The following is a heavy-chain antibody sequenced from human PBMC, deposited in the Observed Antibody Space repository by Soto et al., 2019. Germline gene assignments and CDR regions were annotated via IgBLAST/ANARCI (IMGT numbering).Heavy chain of an antibody. CDR3: ARVGYYYDSSGQRTPSPFDY. J-gene: IGHJ4*02. D-gene: IGHD3-22*01. CDR2: ISSSSSNI. V-gene: IGHV3-21*01. CDR1: GFTFSSYS. Sequence: PGGSLRLSCAASGFTFSSYSMNWVRQAPGKGLEWVSSISSSSSNIYYADSVKGRFTISRDNAKNSLYLQMNSLRAEDTAVDYGARVGYYYDSSGQRTPSPFDYWGQGTLVTVSS.